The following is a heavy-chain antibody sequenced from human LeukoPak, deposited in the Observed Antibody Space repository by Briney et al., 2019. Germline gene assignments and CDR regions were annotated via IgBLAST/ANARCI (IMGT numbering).Heavy chain of an antibody. CDR3: AVYGGDWQFLS. J-gene: IGHJ5*02. CDR2: ITYKRSG. CDR1: NVFYSYYF. V-gene: IGHV4-34*01. D-gene: IGHD2-21*02. Sequence: ASETLSLTCAVYNVFYSYYFMLVRRPPGKGREWIGAITYKRSGNYNSALMGSATISIDGSQRQFSLKLTSVTAAHTATYYCAVYGGDWQFLSWGQGTPVTVSS.